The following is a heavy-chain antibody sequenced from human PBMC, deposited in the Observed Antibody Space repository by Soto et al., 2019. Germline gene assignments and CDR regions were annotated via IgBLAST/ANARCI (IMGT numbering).Heavy chain of an antibody. CDR2: IIPIFRKP. D-gene: IGHD6-25*01. Sequence: QVQLVQSGAEVKKPGSSVKVSCRVPGGSFSTYAISWVRRAPGQGLEWVGGIIPIFRKPRYGQKFQGRVTITANESTAFAKMERRMVISEYMVGYYSGLDKVRRELVVNYCIAAVIWVLGSTVTV. V-gene: IGHV1-69*12. CDR1: GGSFSTYA. CDR3: GLDKVRRELVVNYCIAAVI. J-gene: IGHJ6*01.